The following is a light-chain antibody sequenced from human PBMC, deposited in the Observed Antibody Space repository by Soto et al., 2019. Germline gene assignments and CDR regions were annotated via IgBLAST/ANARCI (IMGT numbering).Light chain of an antibody. CDR1: QSVDSTF. J-gene: IGKJ1*01. CDR3: QQYMSSVT. Sequence: PGERATLSCRASQSVDSTFFAWYQKKPGQAPRLLIYGASKRATGVPDRFSGSGSGTDFTLTISRLEPEDFAVYYCQQYMSSVTFGQGTKVGI. CDR2: GAS. V-gene: IGKV3-20*01.